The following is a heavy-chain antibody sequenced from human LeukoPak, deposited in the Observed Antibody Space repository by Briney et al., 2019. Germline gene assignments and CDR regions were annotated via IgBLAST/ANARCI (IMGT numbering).Heavy chain of an antibody. CDR3: ATFWSGYYNPYFDY. CDR2: IYTSGST. J-gene: IGHJ4*02. Sequence: SETLSLTCTVSGGSISSYYWSWIRQPAGKGLEWIGRIYTSGSTNYNPSLKSRVTISVDTSKNQFSLKLSSVTAADTAVYYCATFWSGYYNPYFDYWGQGTLVTVSS. D-gene: IGHD3-3*01. CDR1: GGSISSYY. V-gene: IGHV4-4*07.